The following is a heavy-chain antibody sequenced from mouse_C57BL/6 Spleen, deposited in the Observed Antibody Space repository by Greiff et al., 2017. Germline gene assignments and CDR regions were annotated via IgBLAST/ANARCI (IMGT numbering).Heavy chain of an antibody. CDR2: IYPGSGST. V-gene: IGHV1-55*01. CDR1: GYTFTSYW. J-gene: IGHJ2*01. CDR3: VRSEGVLDD. Sequence: VKLQQPGAELVKPGASVKMSCKASGYTFTSYWITWVKQRPGQGLEWIGDIYPGSGSTNYNEKFKSKATLTVDTSSSTAYMTLSSLTSEDSAVYYCVRSEGVLDDWGQGTTLTVSS.